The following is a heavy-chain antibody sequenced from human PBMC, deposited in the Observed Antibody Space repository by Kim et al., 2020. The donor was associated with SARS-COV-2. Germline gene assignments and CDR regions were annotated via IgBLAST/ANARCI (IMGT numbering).Heavy chain of an antibody. CDR1: GGSFSGYY. J-gene: IGHJ4*02. V-gene: IGHV4-34*01. Sequence: SETLSLTCAVYGGSFSGYYWSWIRQPPGKGLEWIGEINHSGSTNYNPSLKSRVTISVDTSKNQFSLKLSSVTAADTAVYYCARGRNDSSGYYYLFDYWGQGTLVTVSS. D-gene: IGHD3-22*01. CDR3: ARGRNDSSGYYYLFDY. CDR2: INHSGST.